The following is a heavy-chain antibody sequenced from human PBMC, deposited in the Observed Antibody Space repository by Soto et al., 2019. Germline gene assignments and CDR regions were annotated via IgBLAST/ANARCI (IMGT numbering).Heavy chain of an antibody. CDR3: ARAPDYYDSSGHYYYYGMDV. CDR1: GFTFSSYA. Sequence: QVQLVESGGGVVQSGRSLRLSCAASGFTFSSYAMHWVRQAPGKGLEWVAVISYDGSNKYYADSVKGRFTISRDNSKNTLYLQMNSLRAEDTAVYYCARAPDYYDSSGHYYYYGMDVWGQGTTVTVSS. J-gene: IGHJ6*02. CDR2: ISYDGSNK. V-gene: IGHV3-30-3*01. D-gene: IGHD3-22*01.